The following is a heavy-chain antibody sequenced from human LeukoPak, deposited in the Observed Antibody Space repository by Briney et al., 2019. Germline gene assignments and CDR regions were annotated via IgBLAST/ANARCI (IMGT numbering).Heavy chain of an antibody. CDR3: ARALRRVGYANYYYYGMDV. D-gene: IGHD2-8*01. CDR1: GFTFSSYG. Sequence: GRSLRLSCAASGFTFSSYGMHWVRQAPGKGLEWVAVIWYDGSNKYYADSVKGRFTISRDNSKNTLYLQMNSLRAEDTAVYYCARALRRVGYANYYYYGMDVWGQGTTVTVSS. V-gene: IGHV3-33*01. J-gene: IGHJ6*02. CDR2: IWYDGSNK.